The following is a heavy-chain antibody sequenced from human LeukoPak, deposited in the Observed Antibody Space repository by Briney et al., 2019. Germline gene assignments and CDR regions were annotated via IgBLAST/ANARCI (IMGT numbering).Heavy chain of an antibody. CDR2: ISGSGGST. V-gene: IGHV3-23*01. CDR1: GFTFSSYA. D-gene: IGHD3-3*01. Sequence: PGGSLRLSCAASGFTFSSYAMSWVRQAPGKGLEWVSAISGSGGSTYYADSVKGRFTISRDNSKNTLYLQMNSLRAEDTAVYYCAKVYTIFGVVIHLDYYYMDVWGKGTTVTVSS. J-gene: IGHJ6*03. CDR3: AKVYTIFGVVIHLDYYYMDV.